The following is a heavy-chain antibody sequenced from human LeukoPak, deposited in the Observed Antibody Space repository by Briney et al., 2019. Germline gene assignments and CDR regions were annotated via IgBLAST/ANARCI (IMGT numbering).Heavy chain of an antibody. Sequence: GASVKVSCKASGYTFITYGITWVRQAPGQGPEWMGWISTYNGNTYYAQNLQGRVTMTTDTSTSTAYMELRTLRSDDTAVYYCARADTVRLGELSHFDYWGQGTLVTVSS. CDR3: ARADTVRLGELSHFDY. CDR1: GYTFITYG. CDR2: ISTYNGNT. D-gene: IGHD3-16*02. J-gene: IGHJ4*02. V-gene: IGHV1-18*01.